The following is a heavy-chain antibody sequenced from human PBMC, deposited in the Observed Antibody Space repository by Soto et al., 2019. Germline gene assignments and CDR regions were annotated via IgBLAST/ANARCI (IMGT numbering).Heavy chain of an antibody. Sequence: QVVLLQSGAEVKEPGSSVRLSCQVSGSTFNNFGFSWVRQAPGQGPEWLGGIVVMSNAADYSQRFQDRVMITADTSTSTLYMELGSLTFDDTAVYYCARAIKRWEVNYYFDYWGQGTLVTVSS. CDR2: IVVMSNAA. J-gene: IGHJ4*02. CDR3: ARAIKRWEVNYYFDY. D-gene: IGHD1-26*01. CDR1: GSTFNNFG. V-gene: IGHV1-69*06.